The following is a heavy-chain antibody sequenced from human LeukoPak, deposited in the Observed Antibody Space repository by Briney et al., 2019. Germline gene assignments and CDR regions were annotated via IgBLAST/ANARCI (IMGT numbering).Heavy chain of an antibody. CDR3: AVGIAVAGNDYMDV. CDR2: INHSGST. Sequence: SETLSLTCAVYGGSFSGYYWSWIRQPPGKGLEWIGEINHSGSTNYNPSLKSRVTISVDTSKNQFSLKLSSVTAADTAVYYCAVGIAVAGNDYMDVWGKGTTVTVSS. V-gene: IGHV4-34*01. D-gene: IGHD6-19*01. CDR1: GGSFSGYY. J-gene: IGHJ6*03.